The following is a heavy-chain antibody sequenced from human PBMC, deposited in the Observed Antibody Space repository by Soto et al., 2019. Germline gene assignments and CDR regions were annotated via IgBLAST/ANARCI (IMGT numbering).Heavy chain of an antibody. Sequence: SETLSLTCTVSGGSISSYYWSWIRQPPGKGLEWIGYIYYSGSTNYNPSLKSRVTISVDTSKNQFSLKLSSVTAADTAVYYCARQPYPAKGIAYRGQGTLVTVSS. CDR1: GGSISSYY. D-gene: IGHD2-2*01. V-gene: IGHV4-59*08. J-gene: IGHJ4*02. CDR3: ARQPYPAKGIAY. CDR2: IYYSGST.